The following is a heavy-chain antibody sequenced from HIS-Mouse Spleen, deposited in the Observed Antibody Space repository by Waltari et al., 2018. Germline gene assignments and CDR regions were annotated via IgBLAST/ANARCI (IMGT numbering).Heavy chain of an antibody. J-gene: IGHJ4*02. V-gene: IGHV4-39*07. D-gene: IGHD1-1*01. CDR3: ARDPRWNDGIDY. CDR1: GGSISSSSYY. Sequence: QLQLQESGPGLVKPSETLSLTCPVPGGSISSSSYYWGWIRPPPGKGLEWIGSIYYSGSTYYNPSLKSRVTISVDTSKNQFSLKLSSVTAADTAVYYCARDPRWNDGIDYWGQGTLVTVSS. CDR2: IYYSGST.